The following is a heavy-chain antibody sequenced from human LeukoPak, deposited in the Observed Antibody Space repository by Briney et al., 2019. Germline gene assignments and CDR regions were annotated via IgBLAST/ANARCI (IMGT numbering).Heavy chain of an antibody. CDR2: ISSSGSTI. Sequence: PGGSLRLSCAASGFTFSSYEMNWVRQAPGKGLEWVSYISSSGSTIYYADSVKGRFTVSRDNAKNSLYLKMNSLRAEATAVYYCARAFIAAAGGGFDYWGQGTLVTVSS. CDR3: ARAFIAAAGGGFDY. D-gene: IGHD6-13*01. J-gene: IGHJ4*02. CDR1: GFTFSSYE. V-gene: IGHV3-48*03.